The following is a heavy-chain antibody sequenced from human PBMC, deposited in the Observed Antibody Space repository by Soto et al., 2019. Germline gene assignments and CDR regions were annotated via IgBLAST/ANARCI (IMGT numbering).Heavy chain of an antibody. CDR2: ISYDGLNK. V-gene: IGHV3-30*18. J-gene: IGHJ6*02. CDR3: AKDREEYYYGIDV. Sequence: GGSLRLSCAASGFTFSNFGMHWVRQGPGKGLEWVAIISYDGLNKYYAASVEGRFTISRDNSKNTLFLHMNSLRAEDTAVYYCAKDREEYYYGIDVWGQGTTVTVSS. CDR1: GFTFSNFG.